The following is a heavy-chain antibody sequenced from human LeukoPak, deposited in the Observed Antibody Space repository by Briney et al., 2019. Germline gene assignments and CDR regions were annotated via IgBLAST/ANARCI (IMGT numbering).Heavy chain of an antibody. V-gene: IGHV1-8*01. CDR3: ARGFSDYDGSDYAFSFY. CDR2: MNPNNGNT. Sequence: ASVKISCKTSGYSFTTYDITWVRQATGQGLEWMGWMNPNNGNTGYAQKFQGRVAMTRDTSISTAYMESSSLRSEDTAVYYCARGFSDYDGSDYAFSFYWGQGTLVTVSS. CDR1: GYSFTTYD. D-gene: IGHD3-22*01. J-gene: IGHJ4*02.